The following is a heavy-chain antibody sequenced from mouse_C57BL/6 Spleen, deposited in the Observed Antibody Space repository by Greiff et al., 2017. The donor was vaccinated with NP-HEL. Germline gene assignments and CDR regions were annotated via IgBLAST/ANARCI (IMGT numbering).Heavy chain of an antibody. CDR1: GYTFTSYG. V-gene: IGHV1-81*01. Sequence: QVQLQQSGAELARPGASVKLSCKASGYTFTSYGISWVKQRTGQGLEWIGEIYPRSGNTYYNEKFKGKATLTADKSSSTAYMELRSLTSEDSAVYFGARDSFAYWGQGTLVTVSA. J-gene: IGHJ3*01. CDR3: ARDSFAY. CDR2: IYPRSGNT.